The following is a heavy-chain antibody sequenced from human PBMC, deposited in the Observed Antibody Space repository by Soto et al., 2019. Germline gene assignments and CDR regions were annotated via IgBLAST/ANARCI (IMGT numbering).Heavy chain of an antibody. CDR1: GYTLTELS. D-gene: IGHD6-19*01. J-gene: IGHJ4*02. CDR3: ATDYRIAVAGKNQNFDY. V-gene: IGHV1-24*01. CDR2: FDPEDGET. Sequence: QVPLVQSGAEVKKPGASVKVSFKVSGYTLTELSMHWVRQAPGKGHEWMGGFDPEDGETIYAQKFQGRVTITEDTSTDTADMELSSLRSEDTAVYYCATDYRIAVAGKNQNFDYLGQGTLVTVSS.